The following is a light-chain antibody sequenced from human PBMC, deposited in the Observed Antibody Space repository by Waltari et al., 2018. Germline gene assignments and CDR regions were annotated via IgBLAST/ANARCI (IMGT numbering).Light chain of an antibody. J-gene: IGKJ5*01. CDR2: DAS. Sequence: DIQMTQSPSSLSASVGHRVTIPCQASQDISNYLNWYQQKPGKAPQLLIYDASNLETGVPSRFSGSGSGTDFTFNISSLQAEDIGTYYCQQYVNLPLAFGQGTRLEIK. CDR3: QQYVNLPLA. CDR1: QDISNY. V-gene: IGKV1-33*01.